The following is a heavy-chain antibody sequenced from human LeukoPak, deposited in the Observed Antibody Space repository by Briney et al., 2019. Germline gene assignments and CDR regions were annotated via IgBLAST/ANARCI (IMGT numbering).Heavy chain of an antibody. CDR1: GFSFRDFY. CDR3: AREARGSGRDFDY. Sequence: GGSLRLSRAASGFSFRDFYMSWIRQAPGMGLEWISYIGTRSNPIYYADSVKGRFTISRDDAKNSLYLQMNSLRDEDTAVYFCAREARGSGRDFDYWGQGILVTVSS. CDR2: IGTRSNPI. V-gene: IGHV3-11*01. D-gene: IGHD1-26*01. J-gene: IGHJ4*02.